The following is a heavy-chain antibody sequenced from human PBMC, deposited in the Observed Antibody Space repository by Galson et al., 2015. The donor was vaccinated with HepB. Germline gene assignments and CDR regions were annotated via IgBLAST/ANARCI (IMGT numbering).Heavy chain of an antibody. CDR1: GYTLTELS. CDR3: ATVRLVAPYRDWFDP. V-gene: IGHV1-24*01. J-gene: IGHJ5*02. Sequence: SVKVSCKVSGYTLTELSMHWVRQAPGKGLEWMGGFDPEDGETIYAQKFQGRVTMTEDTSTDTAYMELSSLRSEDTAVYYCATVRLVAPYRDWFDPWGQGTLVTVSS. CDR2: FDPEDGET. D-gene: IGHD2-15*01.